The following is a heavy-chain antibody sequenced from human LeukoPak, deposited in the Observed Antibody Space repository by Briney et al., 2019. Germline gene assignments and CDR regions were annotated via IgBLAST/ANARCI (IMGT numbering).Heavy chain of an antibody. V-gene: IGHV4-59*01. J-gene: IGHJ3*02. CDR1: RRPLSRYH. Sequence: PSQPLSLPCPVSRRPLSRYHLSLIRQPPGKGPALLGYIYYSGSTNYNPSLRSRVTLSVHTSTNQSSLKLSSVTAADPAVYYCARADGYRGSYYAFDIWGQGTPVTASS. CDR2: IYYSGST. D-gene: IGHD1-26*01. CDR3: ARADGYRGSYYAFDI.